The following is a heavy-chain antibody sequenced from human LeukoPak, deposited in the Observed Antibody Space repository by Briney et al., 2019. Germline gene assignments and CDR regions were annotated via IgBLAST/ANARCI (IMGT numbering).Heavy chain of an antibody. V-gene: IGHV4-34*01. J-gene: IGHJ4*02. Sequence: SETLSLTCAVYGGSFSGYYWSWIRQPPGKGLEWIGEINHSGSTDYNPSLKSRVTISVDTSKNQSSLKLSSVTAADTAVYYCARGPSTYYYDSSGYYDYWGQGTLVTVS. CDR1: GGSFSGYY. CDR3: ARGPSTYYYDSSGYYDY. D-gene: IGHD3-22*01. CDR2: INHSGST.